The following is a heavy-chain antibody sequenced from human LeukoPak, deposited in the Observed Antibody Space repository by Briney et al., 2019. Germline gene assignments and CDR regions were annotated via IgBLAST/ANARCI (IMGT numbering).Heavy chain of an antibody. CDR3: AREGDGFNSVDY. V-gene: IGHV3-21*04. D-gene: IGHD5-24*01. CDR2: ISGSSRDI. Sequence: GGSLRLSCAASGFTFTNYIMSWVGQGPGKGLEWVSSISGSSRDIYYADSVKGRFAISRDNAKNSLYLQMNSLRAEDTAVYYCAREGDGFNSVDYWGQGALVTVSS. J-gene: IGHJ4*02. CDR1: GFTFTNYI.